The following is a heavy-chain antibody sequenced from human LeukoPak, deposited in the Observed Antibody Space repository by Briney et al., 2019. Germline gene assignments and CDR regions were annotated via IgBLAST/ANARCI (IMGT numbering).Heavy chain of an antibody. CDR3: ARESLLWFGVDAFDI. Sequence: GGSLRLSCAASGFTFSSYEMNWVRQAPGKGLEWVSYISDSVSTIYYADAVKGRFTISRDNAKNSLYLQMNSLRAEDTGVYYCARESLLWFGVDAFDIWGQGTMVTVSS. CDR2: ISDSVSTI. CDR1: GFTFSSYE. J-gene: IGHJ3*02. V-gene: IGHV3-48*03. D-gene: IGHD3-10*01.